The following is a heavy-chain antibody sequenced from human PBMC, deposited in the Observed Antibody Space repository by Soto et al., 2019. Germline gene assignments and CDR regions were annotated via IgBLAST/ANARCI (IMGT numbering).Heavy chain of an antibody. CDR2: ISSSSSYI. Sequence: SLRLSCAASGFTFSSYSMNWVRQAPGKGLEWVSSISSSSSYIYYADPVKGRFTISRDNAKNSLYLQMNSLRAEDTAVYYCARSRNIVCIVGATRCRSVAFDIWGQGTMVTVSS. D-gene: IGHD1-26*01. CDR1: GFTFSSYS. V-gene: IGHV3-21*01. CDR3: ARSRNIVCIVGATRCRSVAFDI. J-gene: IGHJ3*02.